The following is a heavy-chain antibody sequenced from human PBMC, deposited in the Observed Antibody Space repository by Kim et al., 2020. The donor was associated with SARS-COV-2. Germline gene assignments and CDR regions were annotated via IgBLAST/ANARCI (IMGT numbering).Heavy chain of an antibody. CDR1: GFTVSSNY. CDR3: ARDREYSSGWYNQGV. CDR2: IYSGGST. J-gene: IGHJ4*02. V-gene: IGHV3-66*01. D-gene: IGHD6-19*01. Sequence: GGSLRLSCAASGFTVSSNYMSWVRQAPGKGLEWVSVIYSGGSTYYADSVKGRFTISRDNSKNTLYLQMNSLRAEDTAVYYCARDREYSSGWYNQGVWGQGTLVTVSS.